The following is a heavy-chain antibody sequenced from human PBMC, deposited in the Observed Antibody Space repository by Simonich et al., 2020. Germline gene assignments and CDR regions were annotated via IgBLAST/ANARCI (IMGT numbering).Heavy chain of an antibody. CDR1: GFSLCNARMG. J-gene: IGHJ2*01. CDR3: AHKVGYFDL. Sequence: QVTLKESGPVLVKLTETLTLTCTVSGFSLCNARMGVSWIRQPPGKAREWLALIYWNDDKRYSPSLKSRLTITKDTSKNQVVRTMTNMDPVDTATYYCAHKVGYFDLWGRGTLVTVSS. CDR2: IYWNDDK. V-gene: IGHV2-5*08.